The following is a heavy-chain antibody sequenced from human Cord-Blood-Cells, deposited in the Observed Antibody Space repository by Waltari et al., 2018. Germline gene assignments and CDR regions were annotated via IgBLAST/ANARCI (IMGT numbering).Heavy chain of an antibody. D-gene: IGHD6-13*01. CDR2: INHSGST. J-gene: IGHJ5*02. CDR1: GGSFSGYY. Sequence: QVQLQQWGAGLLKPSETLSLTCAVYGGSFSGYYWSWIRQPPGKGLEWIGEINHSGSTNDNPSLKSRVTISVDASKNQFSLKLGSVTAADTAVYYCAGGSSSWYNWFDPWGQGTLVTVSS. V-gene: IGHV4-34*01. CDR3: AGGSSSWYNWFDP.